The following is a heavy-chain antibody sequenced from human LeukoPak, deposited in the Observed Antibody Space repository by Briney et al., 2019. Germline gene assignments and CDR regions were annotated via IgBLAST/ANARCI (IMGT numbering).Heavy chain of an antibody. CDR2: IYTSGST. CDR3: ARDNEEHSSSWYEPFDY. D-gene: IGHD6-13*01. J-gene: IGHJ4*02. CDR1: GGSISSYY. V-gene: IGHV4-4*07. Sequence: SETLSLTCTVSGGSISSYYWSWIRQPAGKGLEWIGRIYTSGSTNYNPSLKSRVTISVDKSKNQFSLKLSSVTAADTAVYYCARDNEEHSSSWYEPFDYWGQGTLVTVSS.